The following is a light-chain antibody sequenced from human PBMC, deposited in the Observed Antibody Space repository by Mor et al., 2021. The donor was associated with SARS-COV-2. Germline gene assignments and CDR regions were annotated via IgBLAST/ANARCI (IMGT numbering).Light chain of an antibody. CDR3: SSYTHNNTWV. J-gene: IGLJ3*02. CDR2: GVS. V-gene: IGLV2-14*01. Sequence: YGVSNRPSGVSSRFSGSKSGNTASLTISGLQAEDEADYYCSSYTHNNTWVFGGG.